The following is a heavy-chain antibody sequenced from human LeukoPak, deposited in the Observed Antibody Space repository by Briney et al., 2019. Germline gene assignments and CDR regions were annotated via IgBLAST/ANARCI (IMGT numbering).Heavy chain of an antibody. J-gene: IGHJ4*02. Sequence: GGSLRLSCAASRFSLSNYWMSWVRQAPGKGLEWVANINQDGSEKYYVDSVKGRFTISRDNAKSSLFLQMSSLRAEDTAVYYCARDSSPGYYDYVWGTYPRYWGQGTLVTASS. D-gene: IGHD3-16*02. CDR3: ARDSSPGYYDYVWGTYPRY. CDR2: INQDGSEK. CDR1: RFSLSNYW. V-gene: IGHV3-7*03.